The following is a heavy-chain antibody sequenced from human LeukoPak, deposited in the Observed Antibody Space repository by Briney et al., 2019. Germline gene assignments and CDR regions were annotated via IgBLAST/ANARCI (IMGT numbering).Heavy chain of an antibody. Sequence: ASVKVSCKASGYTFTSYGISWVRQAPGQGLEWMGWISAYNGNTNYAQKLQGRVTMTTDTSTSTAYMELRSLRSDDTAVYYCARKTGTSYYDILTGPQGPYFDYWGQGTLVTVSS. CDR3: ARKTGTSYYDILTGPQGPYFDY. CDR1: GYTFTSYG. V-gene: IGHV1-18*01. D-gene: IGHD3-9*01. CDR2: ISAYNGNT. J-gene: IGHJ4*02.